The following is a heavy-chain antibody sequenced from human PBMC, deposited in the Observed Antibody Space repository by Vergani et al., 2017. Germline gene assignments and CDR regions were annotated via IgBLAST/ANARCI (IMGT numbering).Heavy chain of an antibody. Sequence: EVHLVESGGGLVQPGGSLRLSCAASGFTFSSYWMSWVRQAPGKGLEWVANIKQDGSEKYYVDSVKGRFTISRDNAKNSLYLQMNSLRAEDTAVYYCTRDRLDDSYAYFDYWGQGTMVTVSP. CDR3: TRDRLDDSYAYFDY. CDR1: GFTFSSYW. D-gene: IGHD3-16*01. V-gene: IGHV3-7*01. J-gene: IGHJ4*02. CDR2: IKQDGSEK.